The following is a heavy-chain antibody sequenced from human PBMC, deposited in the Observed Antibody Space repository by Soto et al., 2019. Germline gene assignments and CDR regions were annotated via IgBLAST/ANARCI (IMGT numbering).Heavy chain of an antibody. V-gene: IGHV4-34*01. CDR2: INHSGST. D-gene: IGHD1-26*01. J-gene: IGHJ6*02. CDR3: ARVSGSYYYGMDV. Sequence: SETLSLTCAVYGGSFSGYYRTWIRQPPGTGLEWIGEINHSGSTNYNPSLKSRVTISVDKSKNQFSLKLSSVTAADTAVYYCARVSGSYYYGMDVWGQGTTVTVSS. CDR1: GGSFSGYY.